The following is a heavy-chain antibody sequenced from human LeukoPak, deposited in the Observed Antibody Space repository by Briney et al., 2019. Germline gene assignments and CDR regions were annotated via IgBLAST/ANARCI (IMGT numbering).Heavy chain of an antibody. D-gene: IGHD4-17*01. V-gene: IGHV1-18*01. CDR2: ISAYNGNT. Sequence: ASVKVSCKASGYTFTSYGISWVRQAPGQGLEWMGWISAYNGNTNYAQKLQGRVTITRDMSASTAYMELSSLRSEDTAVYYCAADSSYYGDYDFDYWGQGTLVTVSS. CDR1: GYTFTSYG. CDR3: AADSSYYGDYDFDY. J-gene: IGHJ4*02.